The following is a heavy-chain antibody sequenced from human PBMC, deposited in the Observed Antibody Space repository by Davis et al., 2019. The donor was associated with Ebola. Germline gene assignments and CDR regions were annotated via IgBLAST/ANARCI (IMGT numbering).Heavy chain of an antibody. V-gene: IGHV3-30*02. Sequence: GESLKISCVTSEIEMSINAMAWVRQAPGKGLEWVAFIRSEATSQDYGKSVQGRFFISRDDSKNTLYLQMNSLRVDDTAVYFCARDGPNYDVDYWGQGTLVTVSA. CDR2: IRSEATSQ. D-gene: IGHD3-22*01. J-gene: IGHJ4*02. CDR3: ARDGPNYDVDY. CDR1: EIEMSINA.